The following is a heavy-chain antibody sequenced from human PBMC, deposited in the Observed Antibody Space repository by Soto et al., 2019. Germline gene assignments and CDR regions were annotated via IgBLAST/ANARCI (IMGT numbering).Heavy chain of an antibody. V-gene: IGHV1-69*06. CDR3: ARDRGELRWYNFDY. CDR2: IIPIFGTA. D-gene: IGHD4-17*01. CDR1: GGTFSSYA. J-gene: IGHJ4*02. Sequence: SVKVSCKASGGTFSSYAISWVRRAPGQGLEWMGGIIPIFGTANYAQKFQGRVTITADKSTSTAYMELSSLRSEDTAVYYCARDRGELRWYNFDYWGQGTLVTVSS.